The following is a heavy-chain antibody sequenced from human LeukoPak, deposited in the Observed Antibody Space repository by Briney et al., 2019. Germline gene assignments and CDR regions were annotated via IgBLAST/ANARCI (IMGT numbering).Heavy chain of an antibody. J-gene: IGHJ4*02. CDR2: ISGSGGST. CDR1: GFTFSSYG. Sequence: GGTLRLSCAASGFTFSSYGMSWVRQAPGKGLEWVSAISGSGGSTYYADSVKGRFTISRDNSKNTLYLQVNSLRAEDTAIYYCAKSGSYDYFDYWGQGTLVTVSS. D-gene: IGHD1-26*01. CDR3: AKSGSYDYFDY. V-gene: IGHV3-23*01.